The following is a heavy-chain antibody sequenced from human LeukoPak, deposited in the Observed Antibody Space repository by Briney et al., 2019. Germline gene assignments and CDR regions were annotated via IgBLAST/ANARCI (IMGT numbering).Heavy chain of an antibody. CDR3: ARSERSGIYFDY. D-gene: IGHD6-13*01. V-gene: IGHV4-34*01. J-gene: IGHJ4*02. Sequence: PSETLSLTCAVYGGSFSGYYWSWIRQPPGKGLEWIVEINHSGSTNYNPSLKSRVTISVDTSRNQFSLKVSSVTAADTAVYYCARSERSGIYFDYWGQGTLVTVSS. CDR2: INHSGST. CDR1: GGSFSGYY.